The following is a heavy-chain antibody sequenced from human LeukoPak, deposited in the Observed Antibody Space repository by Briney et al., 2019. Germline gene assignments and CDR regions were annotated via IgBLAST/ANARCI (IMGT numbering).Heavy chain of an antibody. CDR1: GGSFSGYY. V-gene: IGHV4-34*01. CDR2: INHSGST. CDR3: ARHGVWGAYYMDV. J-gene: IGHJ6*03. D-gene: IGHD2-8*01. Sequence: PSETLSLTCAVYGGSFSGYYWSWIRQPPGKGLEWIGEINHSGSTNYNPSLKSRVTISVDTSKNQFSLKLSSVTAADTAVYYCARHGVWGAYYMDVWGKGTTVTISS.